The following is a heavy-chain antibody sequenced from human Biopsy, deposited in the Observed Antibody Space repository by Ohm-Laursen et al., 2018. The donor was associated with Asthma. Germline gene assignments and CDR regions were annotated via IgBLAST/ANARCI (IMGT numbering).Heavy chain of an antibody. J-gene: IGHJ4*02. CDR2: ISYDGNHK. D-gene: IGHD5-12*01. CDR3: AKRRGYSGHDNDY. CDR1: GFMFSSFG. Sequence: SLRLSCTASGFMFSSFGMHWVRQAPGKGLEWVSVISYDGNHKFSEASVKGRFTITRDNYKNTLYLQMNSLRTEETAVYYCAKRRGYSGHDNDYWGQGTLVIVSS. V-gene: IGHV3-30*18.